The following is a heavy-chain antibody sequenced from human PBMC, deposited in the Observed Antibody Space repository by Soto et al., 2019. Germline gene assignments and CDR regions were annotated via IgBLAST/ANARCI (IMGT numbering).Heavy chain of an antibody. CDR1: GFTFSNAW. V-gene: IGHV3-15*01. D-gene: IGHD1-26*01. CDR3: TTGNYSVSYYYYFYGMDV. Sequence: GGSLRLSCAASGFTFSNAWMSWVRQAPGKGLEWVGRIKSKTDGGTTDYAAPVKGRFTISRDDSKNTLYLQMNSLKTEDTAVYYCTTGNYSVSYYYYFYGMDVWGQGTTVTVSS. CDR2: IKSKTDGGTT. J-gene: IGHJ6*02.